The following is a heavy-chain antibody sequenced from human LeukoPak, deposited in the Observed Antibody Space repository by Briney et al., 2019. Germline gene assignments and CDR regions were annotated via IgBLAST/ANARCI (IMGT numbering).Heavy chain of an antibody. J-gene: IGHJ4*02. Sequence: GGSLRLSCAASGFSVNSNYMTWVRQAPGKGLEWVSVLYTGGNTYYAESVQGRFSISRDNSRNTLYLQMNSLRAEDTAVYYCARGFYFVGRQPAYAFDFWGLGTLVTVSS. D-gene: IGHD3-10*02. V-gene: IGHV3-53*01. CDR2: LYTGGNT. CDR3: ARGFYFVGRQPAYAFDF. CDR1: GFSVNSNY.